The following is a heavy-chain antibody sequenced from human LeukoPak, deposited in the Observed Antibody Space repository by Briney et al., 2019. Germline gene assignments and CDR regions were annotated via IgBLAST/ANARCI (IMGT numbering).Heavy chain of an antibody. CDR2: IYYSGST. CDR3: ARVATIFGVVRNYYYYMDV. CDR1: GGSISSYY. V-gene: IGHV4-59*01. J-gene: IGHJ6*03. D-gene: IGHD3-3*01. Sequence: SETLSLTCTVSGGSISSYYWSWIRQPPGKGLEWIGYIYYSGSTNYNPSLKSRVTISVDTSKNQFSLKLSSVTAADTAVYYCARVATIFGVVRNYYYYMDVWGKGTTVTVSS.